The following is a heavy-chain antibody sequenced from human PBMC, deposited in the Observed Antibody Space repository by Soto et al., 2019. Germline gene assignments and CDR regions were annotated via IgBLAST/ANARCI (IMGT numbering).Heavy chain of an antibody. CDR3: ATEAHGGNPCEN. CDR1: GFAFSTYE. V-gene: IGHV3-48*03. J-gene: IGHJ4*02. CDR2: ISSSGNTI. Sequence: EVQLVESGGGLVQPGGSLRLSCAASGFAFSTYEVNWVRQAPGKGLEWVSYISSSGNTIYYADSVKGRFTISRDNAKNSLYLQMNSLRAEDTAVYYCATEAHGGNPCENWGQGTLVTVSS. D-gene: IGHD2-15*01.